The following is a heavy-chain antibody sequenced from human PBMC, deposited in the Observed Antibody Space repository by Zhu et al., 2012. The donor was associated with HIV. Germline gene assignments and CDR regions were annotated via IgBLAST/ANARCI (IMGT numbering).Heavy chain of an antibody. J-gene: IGHJ4*02. CDR2: ISSSSSTI. CDR1: GFTFSRYS. V-gene: IGHV3-48*01. CDR3: ARVGTNYDILTGPFDY. D-gene: IGHD3-9*01. Sequence: EVQLVESGGGLAQPGGSLRLSCAASGFTFSRYSMNWVRQAPGKGLEWVSYISSSSSTIYYADSVKGRFTISRDNAKNSLYLQMNSLRAEDTAVYYCARVGTNYDILTGPFDYWAGNLVTVSS.